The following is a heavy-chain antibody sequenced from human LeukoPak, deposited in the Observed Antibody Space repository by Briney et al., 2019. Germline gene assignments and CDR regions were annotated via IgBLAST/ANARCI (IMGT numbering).Heavy chain of an antibody. D-gene: IGHD2-2*02. CDR2: INPNSGGT. V-gene: IGHV1-2*02. CDR1: GYTFTGYY. Sequence: ASVKVSCKASGYTFTGYYMHWVRQAPGQGLEWMGWINPNSGGTNYAQKFQGRVTMTRDTSISTAYMELSRLRSDDTAVYYCARDTPVHCSSTSCHTPYYYYGMDVWGQGTTVTVSS. J-gene: IGHJ6*02. CDR3: ARDTPVHCSSTSCHTPYYYYGMDV.